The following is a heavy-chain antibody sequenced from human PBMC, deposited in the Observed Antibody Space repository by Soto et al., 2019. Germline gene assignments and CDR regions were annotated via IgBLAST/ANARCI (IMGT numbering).Heavy chain of an antibody. J-gene: IGHJ5*02. V-gene: IGHV3-15*01. D-gene: IGHD2-15*01. CDR1: GFTFSDAW. CDR3: TTDLWRIAVVVGSTGYFNP. CDR2: IKSKSDGGTT. Sequence: WESLRLSCAASGFTFSDAWMSSVRQAPGKGLDWDGRIKSKSDGGTTEYAAPVRGRFTISRDDSKNTLYLQMNSLKTEDTAVYYCTTDLWRIAVVVGSTGYFNPWGQGTPVPVSS.